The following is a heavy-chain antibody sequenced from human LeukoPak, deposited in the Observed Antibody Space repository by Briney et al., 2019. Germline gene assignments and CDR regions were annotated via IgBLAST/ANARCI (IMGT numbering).Heavy chain of an antibody. V-gene: IGHV4-34*01. CDR1: GGSSSGFY. CDR2: INHSGST. CDR3: AGGSAIFQYP. D-gene: IGHD3-9*01. Sequence: SETLSLTCAVYGGSSSGFYWSWIRQPPGRGLEWIGEINHSGSTNYNPSLKSRVTISVDTSKNQFSLRLSSVTAADTAVYYCAGGSAIFQYPWGQGTLVTVSS. J-gene: IGHJ5*02.